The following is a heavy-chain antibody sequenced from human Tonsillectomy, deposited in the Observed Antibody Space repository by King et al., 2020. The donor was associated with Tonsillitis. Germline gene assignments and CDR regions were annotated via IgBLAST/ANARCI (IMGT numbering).Heavy chain of an antibody. CDR1: GGSISSSSYY. V-gene: IGHV4-39*07. CDR2: IYYSGST. J-gene: IGHJ3*02. D-gene: IGHD3-10*01. Sequence: QLQESGPGLVKPSETLSLTCTVSGGSISSSSYYWGWIRQPPGKGLEWIGSIYYSGSTYYNPSLKSRVTISVDTSKNQFSLKLSSVTAADTAVYCCAGGGGWVGEFERGAFDIWGQGTMVTVSS. CDR3: AGGGGWVGEFERGAFDI.